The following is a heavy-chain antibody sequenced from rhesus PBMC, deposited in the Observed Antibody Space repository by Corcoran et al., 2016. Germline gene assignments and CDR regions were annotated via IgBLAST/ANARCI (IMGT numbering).Heavy chain of an antibody. CDR1: GGSITTGSYY. CDR3: TRFAD. Sequence: QVQLQESGPGLVKPSETLSLTCAVSGGSITTGSYYWSWIRQPPGKGLEWIGYLPNSGGTSSNPSLNVRVTISRDTSKNLFSLRLTAVTAADTAVYYCTRFADWGQGVLVTVSS. V-gene: IGHV4-122*02. J-gene: IGHJ4*01. CDR2: LPNSGGT.